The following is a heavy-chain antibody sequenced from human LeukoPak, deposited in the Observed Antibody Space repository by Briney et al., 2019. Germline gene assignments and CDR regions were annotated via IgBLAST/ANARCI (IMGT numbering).Heavy chain of an antibody. D-gene: IGHD2-2*01. CDR2: ISAYNGNT. CDR3: ARDCSSTSCWASTGY. J-gene: IGHJ4*02. CDR1: GYTFTSYG. Sequence: GASVKVSCKASGYTFTSYGISWVRQAPGQGLEWMGWISAYNGNTNYAQKLQGRVTMPTHTPKSTAYMELRSLRSDDTAVYYCARDCSSTSCWASTGYWGQGTLVTVSS. V-gene: IGHV1-18*01.